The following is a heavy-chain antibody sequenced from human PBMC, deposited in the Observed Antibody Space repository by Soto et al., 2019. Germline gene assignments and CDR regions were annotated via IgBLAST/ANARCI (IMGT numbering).Heavy chain of an antibody. V-gene: IGHV1-8*01. J-gene: IGHJ6*03. CDR2: MNPNSGNT. Sequence: GASVKVSCKASGYTFTSYDINWVRQATGQGLEWMGWMNPNSGNTGYAQKFQGRVTMTRNTSISTAYMELSSLRSEDTAVYYCARVGSGSYYNYYYYYMDVWGKGTTVTVSS. CDR3: ARVGSGSYYNYYYYYMDV. D-gene: IGHD3-10*01. CDR1: GYTFTSYD.